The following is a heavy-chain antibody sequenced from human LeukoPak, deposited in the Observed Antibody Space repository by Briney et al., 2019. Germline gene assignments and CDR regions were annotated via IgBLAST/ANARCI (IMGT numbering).Heavy chain of an antibody. D-gene: IGHD3-22*01. CDR2: ISAYNGNR. CDR1: GFTFTSYG. Sequence: ASVKVSCEASGFTFTSYGFTWVRQAPGQGLEWMGWISAYNGNRNYAQKLQGRVTMTTDTSTSTAYMELRSLRSDDTAVYYCARCCSSGYYYFDYWGQGTLVTVSS. V-gene: IGHV1-18*01. CDR3: ARCCSSGYYYFDY. J-gene: IGHJ4*02.